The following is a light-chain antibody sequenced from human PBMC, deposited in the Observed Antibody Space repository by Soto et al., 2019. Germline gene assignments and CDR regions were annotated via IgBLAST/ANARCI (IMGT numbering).Light chain of an antibody. V-gene: IGKV3-15*01. CDR2: GAS. CDR3: QQYVSSPQT. CDR1: QSISTF. J-gene: IGKJ1*01. Sequence: ELVMTQSPATLSVAPGERATLSCRASQSISTFLAWYQQKPGQAPRLLIYGASTRATGIPARFSGSGSGTDFTLTISRLEPEDFAMYFCQQYVSSPQTFGQGTKVDIK.